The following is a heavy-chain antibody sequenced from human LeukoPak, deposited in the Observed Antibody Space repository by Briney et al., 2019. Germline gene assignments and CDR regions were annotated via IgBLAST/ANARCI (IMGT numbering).Heavy chain of an antibody. D-gene: IGHD2-2*01. V-gene: IGHV3-30*03. CDR2: ISYDGSNK. CDR1: GFTFSSYG. CDR3: ARLSTVVPDY. Sequence: GRSLRLSCAASGFTFSSYGMHWVRPAPGKGLEWVGVISYDGSNKYHSDSVKGPFTLSRDNSNNTLYLQMNSLRAENAAVYYCARLSTVVPDYWGQGTLVTVS. J-gene: IGHJ4*02.